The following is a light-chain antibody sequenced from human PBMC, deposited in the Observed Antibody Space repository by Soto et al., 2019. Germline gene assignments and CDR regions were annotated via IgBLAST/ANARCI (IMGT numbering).Light chain of an antibody. CDR3: QQRSNWPPEIT. J-gene: IGKJ5*01. CDR2: GAS. CDR1: PRVSGD. V-gene: IGKV3-11*01. Sequence: EIGFSQSPSTPSVSPGERAPLSCRASPRVSGDLAWYHHKPGQAPRLLIYGASSRAAGIPDRFSGSGSGTDFTLTISSLEPEDYAVYYCQQRSNWPPEITFGQGTRLEIK.